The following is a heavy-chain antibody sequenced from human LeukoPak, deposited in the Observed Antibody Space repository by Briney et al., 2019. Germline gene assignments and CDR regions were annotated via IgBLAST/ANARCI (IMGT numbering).Heavy chain of an antibody. CDR3: ARVGGYDFWSGYRALKSWFDP. D-gene: IGHD3-3*01. Sequence: GGSLRLSCAASGFTFSTYSMNWVRQAPGKGLEWVSSISSSSSYIYYADSVKGRFTISRDNAKTSLYLQMNSLRAEDTAVYYCARVGGYDFWSGYRALKSWFDPWGQGTLVTVSS. J-gene: IGHJ5*02. V-gene: IGHV3-21*01. CDR1: GFTFSTYS. CDR2: ISSSSSYI.